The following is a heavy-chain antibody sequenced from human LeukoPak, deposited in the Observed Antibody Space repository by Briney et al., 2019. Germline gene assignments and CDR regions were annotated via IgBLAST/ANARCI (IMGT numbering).Heavy chain of an antibody. Sequence: GGSLRLSCAASGFTFSSYAMSWVRQAPGKGLEWVSAISGSGGSTYYADSVKGRFTISRDNSKNTLYLQMSSLRAEDTAVYYCAKQGRSGWYELNWFDPWGQGTLVTVSS. V-gene: IGHV3-23*01. CDR3: AKQGRSGWYELNWFDP. CDR2: ISGSGGST. D-gene: IGHD6-19*01. CDR1: GFTFSSYA. J-gene: IGHJ5*02.